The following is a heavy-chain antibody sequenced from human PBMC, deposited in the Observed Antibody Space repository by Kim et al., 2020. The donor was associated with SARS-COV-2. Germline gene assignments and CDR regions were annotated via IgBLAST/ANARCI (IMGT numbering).Heavy chain of an antibody. D-gene: IGHD3-22*01. V-gene: IGHV4-34*01. CDR1: GGSFSGYY. Sequence: SETLSLTCAVYGGSFSGYYWSWIRQPPGKGLEWIGEINHSGSTNYNPSLKSRVTISVDTSKNQFSLKLSSVTAADTAVYYCARRWLSLRQPPFDYWGQGTLVTVSP. J-gene: IGHJ4*02. CDR3: ARRWLSLRQPPFDY. CDR2: INHSGST.